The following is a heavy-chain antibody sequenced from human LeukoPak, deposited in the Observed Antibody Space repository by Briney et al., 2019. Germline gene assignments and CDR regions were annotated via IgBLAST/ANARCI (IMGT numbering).Heavy chain of an antibody. J-gene: IGHJ3*02. D-gene: IGHD3-22*01. V-gene: IGHV1-18*01. CDR3: ARDYYETSGYSFDTFEI. Sequence: ASVKVSCKASGGTFSSYAISWVRQAPGQGLEWMGWISTFNGRTHYAQKFQTRVTMTTDTSTSTTYMELRSLTSDDTAVYYCARDYYETSGYSFDTFEIWGQGTMVTVSS. CDR2: ISTFNGRT. CDR1: GGTFSSYA.